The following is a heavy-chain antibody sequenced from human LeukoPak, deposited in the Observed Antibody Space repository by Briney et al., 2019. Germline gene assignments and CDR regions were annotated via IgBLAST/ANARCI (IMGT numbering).Heavy chain of an antibody. CDR3: AKKGSWFENWFDP. CDR1: GFTFSSYA. D-gene: IGHD6-13*01. CDR2: ISGSVGST. Sequence: GGSLRLSCAASGFTFSSYAMSWVRQAPGKRLEWVSAISGSVGSTYYADSVKGRFTISRDNSKNTLYLQMNSLRAEDTAVYYCAKKGSWFENWFDPWGQGTLVTVSS. J-gene: IGHJ5*02. V-gene: IGHV3-23*01.